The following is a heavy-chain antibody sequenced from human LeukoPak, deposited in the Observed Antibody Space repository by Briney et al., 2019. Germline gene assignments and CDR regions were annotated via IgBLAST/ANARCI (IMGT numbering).Heavy chain of an antibody. CDR1: EFTFTTYG. CDR3: ARDWKTNSFDY. V-gene: IGHV3-33*01. J-gene: IGHJ4*02. Sequence: GRSLTLTCAASEFTFTTYGMHWVRQAPGKGLEWVAFIYYDGSNIYYADYVKGRFTISRDISKNTLYLQMDSLRAEDTAVYYCARDWKTNSFDYWGQGTLVTVSS. D-gene: IGHD1-1*01. CDR2: IYYDGSNI.